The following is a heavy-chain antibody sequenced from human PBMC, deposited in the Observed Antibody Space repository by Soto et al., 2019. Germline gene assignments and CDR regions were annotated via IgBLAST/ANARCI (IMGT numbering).Heavy chain of an antibody. D-gene: IGHD6-13*01. V-gene: IGHV4-34*02. CDR1: GGSFSDYY. CDR3: ARAHSFTWYACVWFDP. CDR2: IDHSGST. Sequence: QVQLQQWGAGLLKPSETLSLTCAVYGGSFSDYYWTWIRQPPGKGLEWIGEIDHSGSTNYNPSLKGRVTMSVDTSKNHFSLKLSAVTAADTAVYYCARAHSFTWYACVWFDPWGQGTLATVSS. J-gene: IGHJ5*02.